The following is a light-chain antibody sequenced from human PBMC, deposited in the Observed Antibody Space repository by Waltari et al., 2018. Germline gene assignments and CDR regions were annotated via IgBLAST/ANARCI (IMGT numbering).Light chain of an antibody. V-gene: IGLV1-51*01. Sequence: QSALTLPPSASEAPGQTVTISCSGSSSNIGVNFLCCYQQFPETAPRLLIYDTNRRPSGIPRRFSATTSSTSGALAITGLQHGDEADYYCGTWDNSLSAAVFGGGTRLTVL. CDR3: GTWDNSLSAAV. CDR2: DTN. CDR1: SSNIGVNF. J-gene: IGLJ3*02.